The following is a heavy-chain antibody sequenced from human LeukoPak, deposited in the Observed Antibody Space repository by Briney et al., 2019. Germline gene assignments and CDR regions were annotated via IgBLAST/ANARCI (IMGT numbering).Heavy chain of an antibody. CDR2: ISGSGGST. Sequence: GGSLRLSCAASGFTFSSYAMSWGRKAQGTGLERVSAISGSGGSTYYADSVKGRFTISRDNSKNTLYLQMNSLRAEDTAVYYCAKDGDGILRYFDYWGQGTLVTVSS. V-gene: IGHV3-23*01. J-gene: IGHJ4*02. CDR3: AKDGDGILRYFDY. CDR1: GFTFSSYA. D-gene: IGHD4-17*01.